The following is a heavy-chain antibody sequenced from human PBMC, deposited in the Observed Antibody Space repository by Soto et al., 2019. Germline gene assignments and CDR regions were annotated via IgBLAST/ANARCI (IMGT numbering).Heavy chain of an antibody. V-gene: IGHV3-23*01. CDR2: GGSGGSR. D-gene: IGHD3-10*01. CDR3: VKFRGRAYPYYYMDV. Sequence: GGFLRLSCVTSGFTFSTYGMTWVRQAPGKGLEWVSYGGSGGSRYYAEYVKGRFTISRDNSKNTLSLEMNSLRAEDTATYYCVKFRGRAYPYYYMDVWGKGTTVTVSS. CDR1: GFTFSTYG. J-gene: IGHJ6*03.